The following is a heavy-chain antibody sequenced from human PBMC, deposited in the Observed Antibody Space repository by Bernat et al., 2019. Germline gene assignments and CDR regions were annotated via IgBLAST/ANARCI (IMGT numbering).Heavy chain of an antibody. D-gene: IGHD6-13*01. Sequence: QAQLVESGGGVVQPGGSLRLSCEASGFTFSSSAMHWGRQAPGKGLEWVSIISYDGAKKHYADSVKGRFTVSRDNSKNTVYLQMNSLRAEDTAVYYCARDGPYSSSWSHDYWGQGTLVTVSS. J-gene: IGHJ4*02. CDR1: GFTFSSSA. CDR3: ARDGPYSSSWSHDY. CDR2: ISYDGAKK. V-gene: IGHV3-30-3*01.